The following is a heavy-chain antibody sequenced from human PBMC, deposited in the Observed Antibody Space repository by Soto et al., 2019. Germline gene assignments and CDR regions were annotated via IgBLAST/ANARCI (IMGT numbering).Heavy chain of an antibody. CDR1: DMSFSGLY. Sequence: SETLSLTCVVSDMSFSGLYWGGSRQPPGKGLEWIGEINYSGSTKFNPSLKSRVTLSIDTSKDQFSLRLSSVTAADTAVYYCARDSGGLRLGESSLYGEKDSFDVWDQGTLVTVSS. CDR2: INYSGST. D-gene: IGHD3-16*02. J-gene: IGHJ3*01. CDR3: ARDSGGLRLGESSLYGEKDSFDV. V-gene: IGHV4-34*01.